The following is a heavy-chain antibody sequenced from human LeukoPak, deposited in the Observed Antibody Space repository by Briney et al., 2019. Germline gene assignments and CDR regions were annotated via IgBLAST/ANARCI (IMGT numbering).Heavy chain of an antibody. V-gene: IGHV3-9*01. D-gene: IGHD1-26*01. CDR3: AKDAAVIVGAKGPFDY. J-gene: IGHJ4*02. Sequence: PGGSLRLSCAASGFTFDDYAMHWVRQAPGKGLEWVSGISWNSGSIGYADSVKGRFTISRDNAKNSLYLQMNSLRAEDTALYYCAKDAAVIVGAKGPFDYWGQGTLVTVSS. CDR1: GFTFDDYA. CDR2: ISWNSGSI.